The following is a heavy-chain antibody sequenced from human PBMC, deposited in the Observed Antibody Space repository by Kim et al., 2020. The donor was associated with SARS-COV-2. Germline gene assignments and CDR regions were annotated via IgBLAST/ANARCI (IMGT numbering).Heavy chain of an antibody. V-gene: IGHV3-23*01. CDR2: ISGSGVYS. D-gene: IGHD6-25*01. J-gene: IGHJ4*01. Sequence: GGSLRLSCAASGFTFTNHDMAWVRQAPGKGLEYVSSISGSGVYSFYADSVRGRFIISRDNSRDTLFLQMHHLRADDTALYFCAKKFTTDGYTAYFDFWGQGTLVTVSS. CDR3: AKKFTTDGYTAYFDF. CDR1: GFTFTNHD.